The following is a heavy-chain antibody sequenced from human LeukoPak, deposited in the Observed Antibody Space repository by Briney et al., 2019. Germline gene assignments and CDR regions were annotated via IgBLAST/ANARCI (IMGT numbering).Heavy chain of an antibody. CDR1: GGSISSGDYY. V-gene: IGHV4-30-4*08. CDR3: ARDSADRSSTSCQRYYFDH. Sequence: SQTLSLTCTVSGGSISSGDYYWSWIRQPPWKALEWIGYIYYSGSTYYNPSLKSRVTILVDTSKNQFYLHLSSVTAADTAVYSSARDSADRSSTSCQRYYFDHWGQGTLVTVSS. J-gene: IGHJ4*02. CDR2: IYYSGST. D-gene: IGHD2-2*01.